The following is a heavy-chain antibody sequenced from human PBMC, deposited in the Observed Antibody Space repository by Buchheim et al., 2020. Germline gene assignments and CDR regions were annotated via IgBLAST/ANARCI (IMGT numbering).Heavy chain of an antibody. CDR3: AKDGRTTSVP. CDR2: ISHTGETT. J-gene: IGHJ5*02. V-gene: IGHV3-23*01. CDR1: GFTFNNFA. D-gene: IGHD2/OR15-2a*01. Sequence: EEQLLESGGSLVQPGGSLRLSCAASGFTFNNFAMNWVRQAPGKGLEWVSGISHTGETTHYADSVKGRFTISRDNSKTMLYLQMNSLRAEDTAVYYCAKDGRTTSVPWGQGTL.